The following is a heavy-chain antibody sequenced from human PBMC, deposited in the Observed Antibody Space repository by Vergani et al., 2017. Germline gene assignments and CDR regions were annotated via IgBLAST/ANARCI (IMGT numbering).Heavy chain of an antibody. CDR3: VRTEYCSGIACNTRFDS. D-gene: IGHD2/OR15-2a*01. CDR2: IDEYGNRA. J-gene: IGHJ5*01. CDR1: GFSFNTYW. Sequence: EVQLVESGGGSVQSGGSLRLSCVASGFSFNTYWMHWVRQVPGKGLMWVARIDEYGNRATYGDFETGRFTISRDNEKNTVFLHMNNLRADDAGVYYCVRTEYCSGIACNTRFDSWGQGALVTVSS. V-gene: IGHV3-74*03.